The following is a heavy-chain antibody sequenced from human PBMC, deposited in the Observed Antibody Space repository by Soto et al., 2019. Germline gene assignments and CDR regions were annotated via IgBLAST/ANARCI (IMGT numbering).Heavy chain of an antibody. CDR3: ARMDGLVRGITKNWFDP. D-gene: IGHD3-10*01. CDR2: IYPGDSDA. J-gene: IGHJ5*02. Sequence: GESLKISCKVSGYRFTTYWIGWVRQMPGKGLEWMGIIYPGDSDARYSPSFQGLVTISADKSIFTAYLQWSSLKASDTAMYYCARMDGLVRGITKNWFDPWGQGTLVTVSS. CDR1: GYRFTTYW. V-gene: IGHV5-51*01.